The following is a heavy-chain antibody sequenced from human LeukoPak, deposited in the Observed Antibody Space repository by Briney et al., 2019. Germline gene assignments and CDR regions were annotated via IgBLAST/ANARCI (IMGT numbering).Heavy chain of an antibody. J-gene: IGHJ5*02. Sequence: GASVKVSCKASGYTFTSYAMHWVRQAPGQRLEWMGWINAGNGNTKYSQKFQGRVTITRDTSASTAYMELSSLRSGDTAVYYCARDLPPAAARWFDPWGQGTLVTVSS. D-gene: IGHD6-13*01. CDR3: ARDLPPAAARWFDP. CDR1: GYTFTSYA. CDR2: INAGNGNT. V-gene: IGHV1-3*01.